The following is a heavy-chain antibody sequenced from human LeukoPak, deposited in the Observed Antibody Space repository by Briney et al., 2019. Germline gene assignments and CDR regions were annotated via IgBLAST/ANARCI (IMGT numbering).Heavy chain of an antibody. Sequence: GASVKVSCKASGYTFTGYDINWVRQATGQGLEWMGWMNPNSGNTGYAQKFQGRVTMTRNTSISTAYMELSSLRSEDTAVYCCARGEYSSGWRVRTPFDPWGQGTLVTVSS. CDR2: MNPNSGNT. J-gene: IGHJ5*02. V-gene: IGHV1-8*01. CDR3: ARGEYSSGWRVRTPFDP. D-gene: IGHD6-19*01. CDR1: GYTFTGYD.